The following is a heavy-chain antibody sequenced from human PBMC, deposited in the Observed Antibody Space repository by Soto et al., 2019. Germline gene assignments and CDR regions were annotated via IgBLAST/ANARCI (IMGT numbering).Heavy chain of an antibody. Sequence: ASVKVSCKASGYTFTSFHINWVRQPTGQGLEWVGWMNPNNGNTSYAQKFQGRVTMTRNTSTRTVYLELSSLRSEDTAVYYCARVDPGETSPFDHWGQGTLVTVSS. CDR1: GYTFTSFH. CDR3: ARVDPGETSPFDH. J-gene: IGHJ4*02. CDR2: MNPNNGNT. D-gene: IGHD3-10*01. V-gene: IGHV1-8*01.